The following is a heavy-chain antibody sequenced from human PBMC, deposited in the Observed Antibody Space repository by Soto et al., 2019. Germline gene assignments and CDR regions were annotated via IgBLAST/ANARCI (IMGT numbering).Heavy chain of an antibody. D-gene: IGHD3-22*01. J-gene: IGHJ4*02. Sequence: PSETLSLTCRVSDGSMNSDSSYWGWIRQPPGKGLEWIGVVNHSGSTYHNLSLKGRVTMSVDASRNQFSLKLTSMTAADTAVYYCARLGGYVSVGYYYLWDSSGQGTMVTVYS. V-gene: IGHV4-39*01. CDR1: DGSMNSDSSY. CDR2: VNHSGST. CDR3: ARLGGYVSVGYYYLWDS.